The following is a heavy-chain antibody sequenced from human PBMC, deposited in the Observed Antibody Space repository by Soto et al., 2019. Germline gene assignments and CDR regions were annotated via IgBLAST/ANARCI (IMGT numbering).Heavy chain of an antibody. CDR3: AHRAGLQGNWNGGYFDF. CDR2: IYWDDDK. J-gene: IGHJ4*02. V-gene: IGHV2-5*02. D-gene: IGHD1-1*01. Sequence: QITLKESGPTRVKPTQTLTLTCTFSGFSLSTSGVGVGWIRQPPGKALERLALIYWDDDKRYSPSLKSRLTITKDTSKNQVVLTMTNMDHVDTATDYCAHRAGLQGNWNGGYFDFWGQGALVTVSS. CDR1: GFSLSTSGVG.